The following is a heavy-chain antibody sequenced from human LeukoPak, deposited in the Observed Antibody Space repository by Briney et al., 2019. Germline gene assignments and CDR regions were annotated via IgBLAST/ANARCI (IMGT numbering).Heavy chain of an antibody. V-gene: IGHV3-48*01. CDR1: GFTFSSYG. CDR3: ARDPVTAMVIRTYYYYYYMDV. CDR2: ISSSSSTI. Sequence: TGGSLRLSCAASGFTFSSYGMHWVRQAPGKGLEWVSYISSSSSTIYDADSVKGRFTISRDNAKNSLYLQMNSLRAEDTAVYYCARDPVTAMVIRTYYYYYYMDVWGKGTTVTVSS. D-gene: IGHD5-18*01. J-gene: IGHJ6*03.